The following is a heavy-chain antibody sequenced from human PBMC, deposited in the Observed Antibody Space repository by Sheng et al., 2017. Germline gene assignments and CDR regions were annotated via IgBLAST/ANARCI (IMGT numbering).Heavy chain of an antibody. CDR2: IYYSGST. V-gene: IGHV4-59*01. Sequence: QVQLQESGPGLVKPSETLSLTCTVSGGSISSYYWSWIRQPPGKGLEWIGYIYYSGSTNYNPSLKSRVTISVDTSKNQFSLKLSSVTAADTAVYYCARGPIPTYSGYDRSFDYWGQGTRGHRLL. CDR1: GGSISSYY. J-gene: IGHJ4*02. D-gene: IGHD5-12*01. CDR3: ARGPIPTYSGYDRSFDY.